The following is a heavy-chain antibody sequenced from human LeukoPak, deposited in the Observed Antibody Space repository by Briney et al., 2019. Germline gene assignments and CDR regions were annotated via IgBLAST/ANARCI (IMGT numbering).Heavy chain of an antibody. Sequence: PGRSLRLSCAASGFTFSSYAMHWVRRAPGKGLEWVAVISYDGSNKYYADSVKGRFTISRDNSKNTLYLQMNSLRAEDTAVYYCARDITMVRGRYYYYGMDVWGKGTTVTVSS. CDR1: GFTFSSYA. V-gene: IGHV3-30*04. CDR2: ISYDGSNK. J-gene: IGHJ6*04. CDR3: ARDITMVRGRYYYYGMDV. D-gene: IGHD3-10*01.